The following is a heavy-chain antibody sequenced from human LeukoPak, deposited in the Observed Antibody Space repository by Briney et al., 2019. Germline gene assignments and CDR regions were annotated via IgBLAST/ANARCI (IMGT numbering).Heavy chain of an antibody. CDR2: INSYSNTI. Sequence: GSLRLSCATSGFTFSDYYMSWIRQAPGKGLEWISFINSYSNTIYYADSVKGRFTISRDNAKNSLYLQMNSLRAEDTAVYYCAKDKGSSWLYNWFDPWGQETLVTVSS. CDR1: GFTFSDYY. V-gene: IGHV3-11*04. CDR3: AKDKGSSWLYNWFDP. D-gene: IGHD6-13*01. J-gene: IGHJ5*02.